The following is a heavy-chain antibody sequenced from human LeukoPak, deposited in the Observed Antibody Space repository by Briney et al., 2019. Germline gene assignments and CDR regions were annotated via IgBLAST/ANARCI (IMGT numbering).Heavy chain of an antibody. CDR3: ARGDIVVVPAANGFDP. Sequence: SETLSLTCTVSGGSISSGDYYWSWIRQPPGKGLEWIGYIYYSGSTYYNPSLKSRVTISVDTSKNQFSLKLSSVTATDTAVYYCARGDIVVVPAANGFDPWGQGTLVTVSS. D-gene: IGHD2-2*01. CDR2: IYYSGST. CDR1: GGSISSGDYY. J-gene: IGHJ5*02. V-gene: IGHV4-30-4*08.